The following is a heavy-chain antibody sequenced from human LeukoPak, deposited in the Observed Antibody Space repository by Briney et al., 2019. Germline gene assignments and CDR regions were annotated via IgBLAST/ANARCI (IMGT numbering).Heavy chain of an antibody. J-gene: IGHJ5*02. D-gene: IGHD6-19*01. CDR3: ARDASGPYTSGEGHCFDP. CDR1: GFIFSNYA. Sequence: PGGSLRLSCAASGFIFSNYALHWVRQAPDKGLEWVAIISYDGDNKYYADSVKGRFTISRDNSKNTLFLQMNSLRAGDTAVYYCARDASGPYTSGEGHCFDPWGPGTLVTVSS. V-gene: IGHV3-30-3*01. CDR2: ISYDGDNK.